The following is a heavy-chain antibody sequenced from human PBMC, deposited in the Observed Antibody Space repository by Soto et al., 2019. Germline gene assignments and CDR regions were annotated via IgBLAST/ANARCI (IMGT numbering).Heavy chain of an antibody. CDR3: ARDGIAARRYGMDV. Sequence: SETLSLTCAVYGGSFSGYYWSWIRQPPGKGLEWIGEINHSGSTNYNPSLKSRVTISVDTSKNQFSLKLSSVTAADTAVYYCARDGIAARRYGMDVWGQGTTVTVSS. CDR1: GGSFSGYY. CDR2: INHSGST. V-gene: IGHV4-34*01. J-gene: IGHJ6*02. D-gene: IGHD6-6*01.